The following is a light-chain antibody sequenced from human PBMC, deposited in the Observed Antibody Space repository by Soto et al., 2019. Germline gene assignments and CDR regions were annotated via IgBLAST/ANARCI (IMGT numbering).Light chain of an antibody. J-gene: IGKJ1*01. CDR3: QQYGSSPWT. Sequence: EIVLTQSPGTLSLSPGERATLSCRASQSVSSNYLAWYQQKPGQAPRPPIYGASSRATGIPDRFSGSGAGTGFTLTISRLESEDFAVYYCQQYGSSPWTFGQGTKVEIK. CDR2: GAS. CDR1: QSVSSNY. V-gene: IGKV3-20*01.